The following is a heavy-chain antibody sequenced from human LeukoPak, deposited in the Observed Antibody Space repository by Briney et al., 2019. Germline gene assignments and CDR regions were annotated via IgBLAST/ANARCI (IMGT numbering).Heavy chain of an antibody. D-gene: IGHD6-19*01. CDR1: GFTFSSYE. J-gene: IGHJ4*02. CDR3: ARDATGYSSGWFDY. V-gene: IGHV3-48*03. Sequence: GGSLRLSCAASGFTFSSYEMNWVRQAPGKGLEWVSYISSSGSTIYYADSVKGRFTISRDNAKNSLYLQMNSLRAEDTAVYCCARDATGYSSGWFDYWGQGTLVTVSS. CDR2: ISSSGSTI.